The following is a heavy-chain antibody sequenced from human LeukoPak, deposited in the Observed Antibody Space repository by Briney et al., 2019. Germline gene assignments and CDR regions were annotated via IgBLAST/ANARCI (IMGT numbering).Heavy chain of an antibody. J-gene: IGHJ4*02. CDR3: ARYADSSYF. CDR2: VSYDSINT. Sequence: QPGGSLRLSCAAPGMTFSIYAMHWVRQAPGKGLEWVASVSYDSINTYYADSVKGRFTISRDNSMNTLYLQMNSLRPEDTAVYYCARYADSSYFWGQGTLVTVSS. CDR1: GMTFSIYA. V-gene: IGHV3-30*04. D-gene: IGHD6-6*01.